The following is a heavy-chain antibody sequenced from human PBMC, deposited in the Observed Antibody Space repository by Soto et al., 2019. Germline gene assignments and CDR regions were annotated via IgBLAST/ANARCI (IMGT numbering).Heavy chain of an antibody. D-gene: IGHD4-17*01. CDR1: GGSLSGYY. Sequence: QVQLQQWGAGLLKPSETLSLNCAVTGGSLSGYYWSWIRQPPGKGLEWIGEVKDGGHTNYSPSLRGRVTISSDTSNNQFSRRLTSVTAADTGVYYCARGQEGVLSTHWDQGSLVTVSS. CDR2: VKDGGHT. V-gene: IGHV4-34*01. J-gene: IGHJ4*02. CDR3: ARGQEGVLSTH.